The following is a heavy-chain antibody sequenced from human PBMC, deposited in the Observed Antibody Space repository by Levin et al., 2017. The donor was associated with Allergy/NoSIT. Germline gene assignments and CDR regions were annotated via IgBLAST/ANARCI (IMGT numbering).Heavy chain of an antibody. J-gene: IGHJ4*02. CDR1: GFSLSTTGVG. CDR3: AHRPNGYISGWDQANFDY. V-gene: IGHV2-5*02. Sequence: ASGPTLVKPTQTLTLTCTFSGFSLSTTGVGVGWIRQPPGKALEWLAVIYWDDDKRYSPSLRSRLSITKDTSKNQVVLTMTNMDPVDTATYYCAHRPNGYISGWDQANFDYWGQGTLVTVSS. CDR2: IYWDDDK. D-gene: IGHD6-19*01.